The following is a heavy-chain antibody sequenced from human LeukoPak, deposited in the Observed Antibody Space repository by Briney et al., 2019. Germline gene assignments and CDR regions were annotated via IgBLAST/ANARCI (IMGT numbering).Heavy chain of an antibody. Sequence: SETLSLTCAVYGGSFSGYYWSWLRQPPGKGLEWIGEINHSGSTNYNPSLKSRVTISVDTSKNQFSLKLSSVTAADTAVYYCARGGNYYDSSGYSRWGQGTLVTVSS. CDR2: INHSGST. V-gene: IGHV4-34*01. CDR3: ARGGNYYDSSGYSR. D-gene: IGHD3-22*01. CDR1: GGSFSGYY. J-gene: IGHJ4*02.